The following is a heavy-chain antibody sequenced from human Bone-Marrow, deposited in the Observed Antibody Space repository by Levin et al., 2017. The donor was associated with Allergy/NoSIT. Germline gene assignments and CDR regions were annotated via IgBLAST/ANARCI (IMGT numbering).Heavy chain of an antibody. Sequence: RSSETLSLTCAVYGGSFSGYYWSWIRQPPGKGLEWIGEINHSGSTNYNPSLKSRVTISVDTSKNQFSLKLSSVTAADTAVYYCARGYITMIVVAQYYFDYWGQGTLVTVSS. V-gene: IGHV4-34*01. D-gene: IGHD3-22*01. CDR2: INHSGST. J-gene: IGHJ4*02. CDR3: ARGYITMIVVAQYYFDY. CDR1: GGSFSGYY.